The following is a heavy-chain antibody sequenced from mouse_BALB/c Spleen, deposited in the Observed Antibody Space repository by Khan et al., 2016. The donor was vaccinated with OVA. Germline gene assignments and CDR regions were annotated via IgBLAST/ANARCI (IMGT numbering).Heavy chain of an antibody. CDR2: INPSTGYT. D-gene: IGHD1-1*01. J-gene: IGHJ2*01. V-gene: IGHV1-7*01. CDR1: GYTFTNYW. CDR3: ARRGQRCDFDY. Sequence: QVQLMESGPELAKPGASVKMSCKASGYTFTNYWILWVKQRPGQGLEWIGYINPSTGYTEYNQNFKDKSTLTPDTSSSTAYMQLSNVTSEGSAVYYCARRGQRCDFDYRRQGTAHAVAS.